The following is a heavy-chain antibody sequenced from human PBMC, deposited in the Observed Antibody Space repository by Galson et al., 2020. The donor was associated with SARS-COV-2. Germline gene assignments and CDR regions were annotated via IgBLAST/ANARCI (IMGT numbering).Heavy chain of an antibody. V-gene: IGHV3-7*01. CDR2: IKQDGTER. Sequence: GESLKISCAASGFTFSTYWMSWVRQALGKGLEWVANIKQDGTERYYVDSVKGRFTVSSDYGKNSVYLQMNSLRAEDTALYYCARDQDGYNDFWGQGTLVTVSS. J-gene: IGHJ4*02. CDR1: GFTFSTYW. D-gene: IGHD1-1*01. CDR3: ARDQDGYNDF.